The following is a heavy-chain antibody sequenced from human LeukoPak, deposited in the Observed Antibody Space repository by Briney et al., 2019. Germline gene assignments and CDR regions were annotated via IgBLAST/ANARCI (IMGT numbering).Heavy chain of an antibody. V-gene: IGHV4-39*01. Sequence: SVTLSLTCTVSGGSINSGNYYWTWIRQPPGKGREWIGSIYYSGSTYYNPSLKSRVTISVDTSKNQFSLKLSSVTAADTAVYYCARPGVVATRGINWYFDLWGRGTLVTVSS. CDR1: GGSINSGNYY. J-gene: IGHJ2*01. CDR3: ARPGVVATRGINWYFDL. CDR2: IYYSGST. D-gene: IGHD4-23*01.